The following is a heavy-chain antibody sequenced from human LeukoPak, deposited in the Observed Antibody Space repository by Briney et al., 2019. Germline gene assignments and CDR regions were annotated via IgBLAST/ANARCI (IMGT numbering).Heavy chain of an antibody. V-gene: IGHV4-38-2*02. CDR1: GYSISSGYY. D-gene: IGHD4-17*01. J-gene: IGHJ4*02. CDR3: ARVPFTVTKPDY. Sequence: PSETLSLTCTVSGYSISSGYYWGWIRQPPGKGLEWIGSIYHSGRTFYNPSLKSRVTISVDTSKNQFSLKLSSVTAADTAVYYCARVPFTVTKPDYWGQGTLVTVSS. CDR2: IYHSGRT.